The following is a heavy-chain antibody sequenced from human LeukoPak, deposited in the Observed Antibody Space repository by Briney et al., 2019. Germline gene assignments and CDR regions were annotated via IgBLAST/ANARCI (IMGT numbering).Heavy chain of an antibody. Sequence: GGSLRLSCAASGFTFSSYEMNWVRQAPGKGLEWVSVIYSGGNTYYADSVKGRFTISRDNSKNTLYLQMNSLRAEDTAVFYCARALFWSGFFDYWGQGTLVTVSS. CDR3: ARALFWSGFFDY. V-gene: IGHV3-66*02. J-gene: IGHJ4*02. CDR1: GFTFSSYE. D-gene: IGHD3-3*01. CDR2: IYSGGNT.